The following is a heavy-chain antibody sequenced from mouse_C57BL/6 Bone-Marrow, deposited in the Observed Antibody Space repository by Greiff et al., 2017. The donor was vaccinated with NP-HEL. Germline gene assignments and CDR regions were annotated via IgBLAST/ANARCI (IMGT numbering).Heavy chain of an antibody. V-gene: IGHV5-6*01. Sequence: EVQLVESGGDLVKPGGSLKLSCAASGFTFSSYGMSWVRQTPDKRLEWVATISSGGSYTYYPDSVKGRFTISRDNAKNTLYLQMSSLKSEDTAMYYCASPYDYDVAWFAYWGKGTLVTVSA. J-gene: IGHJ3*01. CDR1: GFTFSSYG. D-gene: IGHD2-4*01. CDR3: ASPYDYDVAWFAY. CDR2: ISSGGSYT.